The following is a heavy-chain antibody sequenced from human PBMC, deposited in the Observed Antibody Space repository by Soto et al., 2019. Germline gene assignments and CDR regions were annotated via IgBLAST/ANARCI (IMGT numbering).Heavy chain of an antibody. Sequence: EVQLVESGGGLVQPGRSLRLSCAASGFIFDDYAMHWVRQAPGKGLEWVSGINWNSGSRGYADSVKGRFTISRDNAKNSLYLQMSSLRAEDTALYYCAKAGVGYESGDYDYYYYMDVWGKGTTVTVSS. J-gene: IGHJ6*03. V-gene: IGHV3-9*01. D-gene: IGHD2-15*01. CDR2: INWNSGSR. CDR1: GFIFDDYA. CDR3: AKAGVGYESGDYDYYYYMDV.